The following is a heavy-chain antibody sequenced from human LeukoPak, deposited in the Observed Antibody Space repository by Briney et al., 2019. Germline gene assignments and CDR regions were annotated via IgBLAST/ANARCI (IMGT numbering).Heavy chain of an antibody. Sequence: ASVKVSCKASGYTFTSYDINWVRQATGQGLEWMGWMNPNSGNTGYAQKFQGRVTITADKSTSTAYMELSSLRSEDTAVYYCARGGLRYFDWTPLDNWFDPWGQGTLVTVSS. CDR1: GYTFTSYD. CDR2: MNPNSGNT. J-gene: IGHJ5*02. CDR3: ARGGLRYFDWTPLDNWFDP. D-gene: IGHD3-9*01. V-gene: IGHV1-8*01.